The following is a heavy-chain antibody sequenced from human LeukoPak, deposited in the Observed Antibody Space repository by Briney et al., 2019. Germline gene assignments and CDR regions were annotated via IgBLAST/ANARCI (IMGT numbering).Heavy chain of an antibody. CDR2: IYYSGST. D-gene: IGHD1-26*01. CDR3: ARWELSWFDP. J-gene: IGHJ5*02. Sequence: SETLSLTCTVSGGSISRYYWSWIRQPPGKGLEWIGYIYYSGSTNYNPSLKSRVTISVDTSKNQFSLKLSSVTAADTAVYYCARWELSWFDPWGQGTLVTVSS. V-gene: IGHV4-59*01. CDR1: GGSISRYY.